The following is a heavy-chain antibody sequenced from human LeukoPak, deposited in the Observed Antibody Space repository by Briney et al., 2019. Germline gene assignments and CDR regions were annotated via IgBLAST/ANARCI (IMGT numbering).Heavy chain of an antibody. D-gene: IGHD3-3*01. CDR1: GFTVSSNY. CDR3: AKAPPAGLRFLEWLSHFDY. V-gene: IGHV3-30*02. J-gene: IGHJ4*02. Sequence: GGSLRLSCAASGFTVSSNYMSWVRQAPGKGLEWVAFIRYDGSNKYYADSVKGRFTISRDNSKNTLYLQMNSLRAEDTAVYYCAKAPPAGLRFLEWLSHFDYWGQGTLVTVSS. CDR2: IRYDGSNK.